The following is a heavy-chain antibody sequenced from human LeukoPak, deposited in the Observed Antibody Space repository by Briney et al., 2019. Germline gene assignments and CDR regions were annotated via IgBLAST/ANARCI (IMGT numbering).Heavy chain of an antibody. V-gene: IGHV3-30*04. CDR1: GFTFSSYA. CDR3: ARGAYSSGWMTFDY. J-gene: IGHJ4*02. CDR2: ISYDGSIK. Sequence: GGSLRLSCAASGFTFSSYAMHWVRRAPGKGLVWVALISYDGSIKSYADSVKGRFTISRDNSKNTLYVQMNSLRTDDTAVYYCARGAYSSGWMTFDYWGQGILVTVSS. D-gene: IGHD6-19*01.